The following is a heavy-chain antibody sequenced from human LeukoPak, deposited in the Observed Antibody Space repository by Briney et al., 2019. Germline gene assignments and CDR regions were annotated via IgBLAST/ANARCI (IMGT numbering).Heavy chain of an antibody. Sequence: GGSLRLSCAASGFTFSSYSMNWVRQAPGKGLEWVSYISSSGSTIYYADSVKGRFTISRDNAKNSLYLQMNSLRAEDTAVYYCARVFDGGYYYYMDVWGKGTTVTISS. V-gene: IGHV3-48*04. CDR2: ISSSGSTI. CDR3: ARVFDGGYYYYMDV. J-gene: IGHJ6*03. CDR1: GFTFSSYS. D-gene: IGHD3-16*01.